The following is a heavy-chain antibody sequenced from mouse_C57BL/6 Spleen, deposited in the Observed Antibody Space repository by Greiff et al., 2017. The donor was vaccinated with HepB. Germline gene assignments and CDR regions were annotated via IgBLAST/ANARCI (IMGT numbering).Heavy chain of an antibody. CDR2: ISSGGVYI. CDR3: TRDMVTTGYFDV. CDR1: GFTFSSYA. D-gene: IGHD2-2*01. V-gene: IGHV5-9-1*02. Sequence: EVKLVESGEGLVKPGGSLKLSCAASGFTFSSYAMSWVRQTPEKRLEWVAYISSGGVYIYYAATVKGRFTISRDNARNTLYLQMSSLKSEDTAMYYCTRDMVTTGYFDVWGTGTTVTVSS. J-gene: IGHJ1*03.